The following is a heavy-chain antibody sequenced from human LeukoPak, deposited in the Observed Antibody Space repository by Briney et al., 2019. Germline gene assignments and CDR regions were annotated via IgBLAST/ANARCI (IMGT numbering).Heavy chain of an antibody. CDR1: GFTFSSYA. J-gene: IGHJ5*02. D-gene: IGHD2-15*01. CDR2: ISGSGGST. V-gene: IGHV3-23*01. Sequence: PGGSLRLSCAASGFTFSSYAMSWVRQAPGKGLEWVSAISGSGGSTYYAGSVKGRFTISRGNAKNSLYLQMNSLRAEDTAVYYCARDGVKYCSGGSCHNWFDPWGQGTLVTVSS. CDR3: ARDGVKYCSGGSCHNWFDP.